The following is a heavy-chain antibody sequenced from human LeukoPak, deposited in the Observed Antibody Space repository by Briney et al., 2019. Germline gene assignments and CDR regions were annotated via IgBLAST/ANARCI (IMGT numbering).Heavy chain of an antibody. V-gene: IGHV3-21*01. CDR3: ARADLAAAGYYYYNMDV. CDR2: ITSSSSYI. D-gene: IGHD6-13*01. Sequence: PGGSLRLSCAASGFTFSSYSMNWVRQAPGKGLEWVSSITSSSSYIYYADSMKGRFTISRDNAKNSLYLQMNSLRAEDTAVYYCARADLAAAGYYYYNMDVWGKGTTVTVSS. J-gene: IGHJ6*03. CDR1: GFTFSSYS.